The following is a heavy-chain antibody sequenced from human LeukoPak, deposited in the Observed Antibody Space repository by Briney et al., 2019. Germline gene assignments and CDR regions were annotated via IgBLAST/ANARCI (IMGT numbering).Heavy chain of an antibody. Sequence: ASVKVSCKASGYTFASFGITWVRQAPGQGLEWMGWISAYNGNTNYAQKLQGRVTMTTDTSTSTAYMELRSLRSDDTAVYYCARWVDSGSYHFDYWGQGTLVTVSS. V-gene: IGHV1-18*01. D-gene: IGHD1-26*01. J-gene: IGHJ4*02. CDR3: ARWVDSGSYHFDY. CDR2: ISAYNGNT. CDR1: GYTFASFG.